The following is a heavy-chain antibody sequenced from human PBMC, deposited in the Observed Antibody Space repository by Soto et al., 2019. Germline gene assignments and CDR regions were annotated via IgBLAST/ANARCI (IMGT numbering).Heavy chain of an antibody. J-gene: IGHJ4*02. CDR2: IKKDGSEK. V-gene: IGHV3-7*01. CDR1: GFTFSDYW. D-gene: IGHD2-21*02. Sequence: EVQMVESGGTLVQPGESLRLSCAASGFTFSDYWMSWVRQAPGKGLEWVANIKKDGSEKYYVDSVKGRFIVSRDNAKNSLYLQMNSLRVDDTAVYYCARDGIGGDWNTDFWGQGTLVTVSS. CDR3: ARDGIGGDWNTDF.